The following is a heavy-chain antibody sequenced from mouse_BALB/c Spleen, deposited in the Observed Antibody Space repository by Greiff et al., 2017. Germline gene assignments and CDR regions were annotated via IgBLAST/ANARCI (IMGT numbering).Heavy chain of an antibody. J-gene: IGHJ2*01. V-gene: IGHV5-6-5*01. Sequence: EVQGVESGGGLVKPGGSLKLSCAASGFTFSSYAMSWVRQTPEKRLEWVASISSGGSTYYPDSVKGRFTISRDNARNILYLQMSSLRSEDTAMYYCARLLDLYFDYWGQGTTLTVSS. CDR2: ISSGGST. D-gene: IGHD2-1*01. CDR3: ARLLDLYFDY. CDR1: GFTFSSYA.